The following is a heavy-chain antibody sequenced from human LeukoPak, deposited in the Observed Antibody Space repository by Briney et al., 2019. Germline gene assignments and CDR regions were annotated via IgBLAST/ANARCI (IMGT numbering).Heavy chain of an antibody. CDR3: AREREYCGGDCPAEVY. CDR1: GFTFSSYW. V-gene: IGHV3-7*01. CDR2: IKQDGSEK. Sequence: GGSLRLSCAASGFTFSSYWMSWVRQAPGKGLEWVANIKQDGSEKYYVDSVKGRFTISRDNAKNSLYLQMNSLRAEDTAVYYCAREREYCGGDCPAEVYWGQGTLVTVSS. J-gene: IGHJ4*02. D-gene: IGHD2-21*01.